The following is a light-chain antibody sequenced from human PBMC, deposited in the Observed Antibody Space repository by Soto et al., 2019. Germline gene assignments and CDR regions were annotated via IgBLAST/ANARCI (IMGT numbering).Light chain of an antibody. V-gene: IGKV3-15*01. J-gene: IGKJ2*01. CDR1: QSVSNN. CDR2: GAS. Sequence: EIVMTHSPSTLSVSPGERATLSCRASQSVSNNLAWYQQKPGQAPRLLIYGASTRAAASPARFRGSGSGTESTPTISSLQTEDGAGNYGQQDDNWPYTIGEGTKLESK. CDR3: QQDDNWPYT.